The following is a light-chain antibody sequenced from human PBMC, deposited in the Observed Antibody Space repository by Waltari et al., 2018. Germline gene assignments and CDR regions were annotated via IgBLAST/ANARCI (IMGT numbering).Light chain of an antibody. V-gene: IGLV4-69*01. CDR2: VKSDGSH. CDR1: SGHSNNI. CDR3: QTGGHGTWV. J-gene: IGLJ3*02. Sequence: QLVVTQSPSASASLGASVKLTCTLSSGHSNNIIAWLQQRPEKGPRYLMKVKSDGSHIRGDEIPDRFSGSSSGAERYLTISSLQSEDEADYYCQTGGHGTWVFGGGTKLTIL.